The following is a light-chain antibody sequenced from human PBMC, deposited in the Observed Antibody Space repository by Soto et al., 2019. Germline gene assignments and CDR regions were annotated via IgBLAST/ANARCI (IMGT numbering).Light chain of an antibody. CDR3: SVWDDRLNEGV. Sequence: QSVLTQPPSASGTPGQRVTISCSGSSSNIGSNAVNWYQQFPGTAPKLLIYVNNYRPSGVPDRFSGSKSGTSASLAISGLQSEDEADYYCSVWDDRLNEGVFGPGTKLTVL. J-gene: IGLJ1*01. CDR2: VNN. CDR1: SSNIGSNA. V-gene: IGLV1-44*01.